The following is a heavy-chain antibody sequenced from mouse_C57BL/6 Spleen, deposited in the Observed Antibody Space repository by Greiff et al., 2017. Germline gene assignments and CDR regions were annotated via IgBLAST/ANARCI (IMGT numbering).Heavy chain of an antibody. D-gene: IGHD1-3*01. CDR2: ISDGGSYT. CDR3: ARVEKSPFAY. CDR1: GFTFSSYA. J-gene: IGHJ3*01. V-gene: IGHV5-4*01. Sequence: LVESGGGLVKPGGSLKLSCAASGFTFSSYAMSWVRQTPEKRLEWVATISDGGSYTYYPDNVKGRFTISRDNAKNNLYLQMSHLKSEDTAMYYCARVEKSPFAYWGQGTLVTVSA.